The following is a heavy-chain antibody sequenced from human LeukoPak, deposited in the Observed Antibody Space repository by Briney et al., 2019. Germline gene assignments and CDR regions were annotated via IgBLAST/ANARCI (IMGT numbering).Heavy chain of an antibody. J-gene: IGHJ4*02. Sequence: SGGSLRLSCAASGFIFSSYGMPWVRQAPGKGLEWVSVISYVGSNKYYGGSVKCRLTISRDNSKNTLYLQMNSLRAEDTAVYYCARRDRYCSSTSCYAAGIDYWGQGTLVTVSS. CDR1: GFIFSSYG. D-gene: IGHD2-2*01. CDR2: ISYVGSNK. CDR3: ARRDRYCSSTSCYAAGIDY. V-gene: IGHV3-30*03.